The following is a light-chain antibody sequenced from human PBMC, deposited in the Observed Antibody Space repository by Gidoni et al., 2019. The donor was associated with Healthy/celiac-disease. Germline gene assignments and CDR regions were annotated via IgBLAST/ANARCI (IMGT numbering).Light chain of an antibody. J-gene: IGKJ3*01. V-gene: IGKV2-28*01. CDR2: LGS. CDR1: QSLLHSNGYNY. CDR3: MQALQTPFT. Sequence: DILMTQSPLSLPVTPGEPASISCRPSQSLLHSNGYNYFDWYLQKPGQSPQLLIYLGSNRASGVPDRFSGSGAGTDFTLKISRVEAEDVGVYYCMQALQTPFTFGPXTKVDIE.